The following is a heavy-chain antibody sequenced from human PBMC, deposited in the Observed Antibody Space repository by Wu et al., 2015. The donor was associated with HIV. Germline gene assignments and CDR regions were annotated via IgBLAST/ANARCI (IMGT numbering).Heavy chain of an antibody. CDR3: ARDKRGYDVLTGYYIYFDY. D-gene: IGHD3-9*01. J-gene: IGHJ4*02. V-gene: IGHV1-2*02. CDR1: RYTFSDYY. Sequence: QVQLVQSGAEVKKPGASVKVSCKASRYTFSDYYIQWVRQAPGQGLEWMGWINPNSGGTNYAQNFEDRVTMTRDMSITTVYMELSRLTSDDTAVYYCARDKRGYDVLTGYYIYFDYWGQGTLVTVSS. CDR2: INPNSGGT.